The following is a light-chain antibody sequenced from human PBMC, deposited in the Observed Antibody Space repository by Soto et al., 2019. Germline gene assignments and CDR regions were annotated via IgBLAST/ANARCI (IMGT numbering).Light chain of an antibody. Sequence: EIVFTQSPVTLSLSPVERATLSCRASQSVSNNYLAWYQQKPGQAPRLLIYGASNRATGIPDRFSGSGSGTDFTLTISRLEPEDFAVYYCQQHGSSPITFGQGTRLEIK. J-gene: IGKJ5*01. CDR2: GAS. CDR1: QSVSNNY. V-gene: IGKV3-20*01. CDR3: QQHGSSPIT.